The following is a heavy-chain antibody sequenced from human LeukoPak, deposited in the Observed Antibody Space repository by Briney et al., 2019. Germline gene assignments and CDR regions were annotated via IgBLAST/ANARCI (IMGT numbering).Heavy chain of an antibody. J-gene: IGHJ4*02. Sequence: PGGSLRLSRAASGFTFDDYAMHWVRQAPGKGLARVSGSSWNRGSIGYADSVKGRFTISRDKAKNSLYLQMNSLRAEDTALYYCAKDIYPGYYYDSSGYGSTNFDYWGQGTLVTVSS. CDR3: AKDIYPGYYYDSSGYGSTNFDY. D-gene: IGHD3-22*01. CDR2: SSWNRGSI. CDR1: GFTFDDYA. V-gene: IGHV3-9*01.